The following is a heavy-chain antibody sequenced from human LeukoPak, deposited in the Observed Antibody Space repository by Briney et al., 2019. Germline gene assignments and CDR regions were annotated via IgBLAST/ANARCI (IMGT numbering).Heavy chain of an antibody. CDR2: INHSGST. V-gene: IGHV4-34*01. CDR3: ARRLGGGSCYSINYYYYMDV. Sequence: SETLSLTCAVYGGSFSGYYWSWIRQPPGKGLEWIGEINHSGSTNYNPSLKSRVSISVDTSKNQFSLKLSSVTAADTAVYYCARRLGGGSCYSINYYYYMDVWGKGTTVTVSS. J-gene: IGHJ6*03. D-gene: IGHD2-15*01. CDR1: GGSFSGYY.